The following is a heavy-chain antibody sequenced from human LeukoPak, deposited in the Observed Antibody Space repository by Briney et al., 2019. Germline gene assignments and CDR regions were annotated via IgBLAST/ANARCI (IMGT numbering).Heavy chain of an antibody. J-gene: IGHJ4*02. D-gene: IGHD1-26*01. CDR2: IYHSGST. V-gene: IGHV4-30-2*01. CDR1: GGSISSGGYS. Sequence: SETLSLTRAVSGGSISSGGYSWSWIRQPPGKGLEWIGYIYHSGSTYYNPSLKSRVTISVDRSKNQFSLKLSSETAADTAVYYWARVSAWVSFDYWGQGTLVTVSS. CDR3: ARVSAWVSFDY.